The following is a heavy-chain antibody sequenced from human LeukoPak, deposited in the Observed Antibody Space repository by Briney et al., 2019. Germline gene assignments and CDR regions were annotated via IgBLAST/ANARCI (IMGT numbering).Heavy chain of an antibody. CDR3: ARDPLPGSFTFDY. J-gene: IGHJ4*02. V-gene: IGHV4-34*01. CDR1: GGSFSGYY. D-gene: IGHD3-10*01. CDR2: INHSGST. Sequence: SETLSLTCAVYGGSFSGYYWSWIRQPPGKGLEWIGEINHSGSTNYNPSLKSRVTISVDTSKNQFSLKLSSVTAADTAVYYCARDPLPGSFTFDYWGQGTLVTVSS.